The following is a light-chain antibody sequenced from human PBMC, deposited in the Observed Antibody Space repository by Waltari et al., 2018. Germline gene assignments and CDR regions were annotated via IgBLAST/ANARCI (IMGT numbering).Light chain of an antibody. V-gene: IGKV1-5*03. J-gene: IGKJ2*03. CDR2: KTF. CDR3: QQHSSSSMFS. Sequence: DIQMTQSPSTLSASVGDRVTITCRASQSISTLLALFQQKPGNPPKLLIYKTFNLERGVPSRFSGSGSGTEFTLTITSLQPDDFATYYCQQHSSSSMFSFGQGTKLEIK. CDR1: QSISTL.